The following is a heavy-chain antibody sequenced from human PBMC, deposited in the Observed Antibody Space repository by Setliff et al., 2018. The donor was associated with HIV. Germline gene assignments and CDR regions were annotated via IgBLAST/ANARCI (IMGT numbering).Heavy chain of an antibody. CDR2: INPNSGDT. CDR3: AREGRRFGHTLGWFDP. V-gene: IGHV1-2*06. CDR1: GYTFTGFY. J-gene: IGHJ5*01. Sequence: ASVKVSCKASGYTFTGFYMHWVRQAPGQGLEWMGRINPNSGDTNYAQKFQGRVTMTRDTSISTAYMELSRLRSDDTAVYYCAREGRRFGHTLGWFDPWGQGTTVTVSS. D-gene: IGHD3-3*01.